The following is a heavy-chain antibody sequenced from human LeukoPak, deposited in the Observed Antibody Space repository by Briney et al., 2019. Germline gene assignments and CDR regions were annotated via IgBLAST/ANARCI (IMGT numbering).Heavy chain of an antibody. CDR2: IYYSGST. CDR1: GGSISSYY. J-gene: IGHJ4*02. CDR3: ARRESRGVLFDF. V-gene: IGHV4-59*08. Sequence: PSETLSLTCTVSGGSISSYYWSWIRQPPGKGLEWIGYIYYSGSTNYNPSLKSRVTISVDTSKNQFSLRLRSVTAADTAVYYCARRESRGVLFDFWGQGALVTVSS. D-gene: IGHD3-10*01.